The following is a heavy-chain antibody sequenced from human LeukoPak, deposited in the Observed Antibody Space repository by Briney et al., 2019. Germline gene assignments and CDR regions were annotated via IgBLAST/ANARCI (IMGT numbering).Heavy chain of an antibody. V-gene: IGHV3-23*01. CDR2: ISGSGGST. CDR3: ARGPGIAVAGIVHY. D-gene: IGHD6-19*01. Sequence: AGGSLRLSCAASGFTFSSYGMHWVRQAPGKGLEWVSAISGSGGSTYYADSVKGRFTISRDNSKNTLYLQMNSLRAEDTAVYYCARGPGIAVAGIVHYWGQGTLVTVSS. CDR1: GFTFSSYG. J-gene: IGHJ4*02.